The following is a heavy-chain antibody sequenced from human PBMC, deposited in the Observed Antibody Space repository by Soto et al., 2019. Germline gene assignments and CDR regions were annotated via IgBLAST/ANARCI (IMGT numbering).Heavy chain of an antibody. CDR2: MRSKANGYAD. D-gene: IGHD1-26*01. J-gene: IGHJ4*02. Sequence: EVQLVESGGGLVQPGGTLTLSCVASGFTLRGSVIYWVRQAPGKGLERVGRMRSKANGYADVYAESVRGRFTIAREDLKDTAYLQMNSLKIDDTGVYYCVDSGPFVSDFWGQGTRVTVSS. CDR3: VDSGPFVSDF. V-gene: IGHV3-73*02. CDR1: GFTLRGSV.